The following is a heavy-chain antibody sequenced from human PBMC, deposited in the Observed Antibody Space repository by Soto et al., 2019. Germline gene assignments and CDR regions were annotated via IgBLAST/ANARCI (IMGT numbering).Heavy chain of an antibody. CDR2: IHHNGIT. Sequence: QVQLQESGPGLVKPSQTLSLTSSVSGGSVSSPGYFCNCIRQHPGNGLEWIGYIHHNGITHYNPYPQRRVPFSLDTSQIQYSLNLTSVTAADQAVYYCSRETAYYDYWGQGTVVTVSS. D-gene: IGHD3-22*01. CDR3: SRETAYYDY. CDR1: GGSVSSPGYF. J-gene: IGHJ4*02. V-gene: IGHV4-31*03.